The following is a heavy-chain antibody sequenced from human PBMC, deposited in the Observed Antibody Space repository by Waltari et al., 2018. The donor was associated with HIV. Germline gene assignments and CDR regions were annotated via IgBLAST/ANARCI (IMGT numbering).Heavy chain of an antibody. Sequence: RPSRSLRLSCEASGFSFGGSDMHWVRQTPDKGLEWVAGISFEGAKKNYIDSVKGRFTVSRDNSKNTMYLQMNNLRPDDTAVYYCARDLAYSSTWPSYWGQGTLVTVSS. CDR2: ISFEGAKK. D-gene: IGHD6-13*01. J-gene: IGHJ4*02. V-gene: IGHV3-30*03. CDR1: GFSFGGSD. CDR3: ARDLAYSSTWPSY.